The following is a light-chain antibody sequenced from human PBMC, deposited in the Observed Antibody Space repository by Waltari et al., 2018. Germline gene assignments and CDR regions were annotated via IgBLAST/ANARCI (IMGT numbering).Light chain of an antibody. Sequence: EIVLTQSPGSLSSSPGERVTLSCRASQSVSRALAWYQQKPGQAPRLLIFGASNRATVIPDRFSCSGSDTDFSLTISRLEPEDFAVYYCQHYVRLPATFGRGTKVEIK. V-gene: IGKV3-20*01. CDR1: QSVSRA. CDR3: QHYVRLPAT. J-gene: IGKJ1*01. CDR2: GAS.